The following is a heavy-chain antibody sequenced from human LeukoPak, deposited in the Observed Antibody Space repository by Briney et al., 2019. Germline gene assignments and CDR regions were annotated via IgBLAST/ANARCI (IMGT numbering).Heavy chain of an antibody. J-gene: IGHJ6*02. CDR1: GFTFDSYA. V-gene: IGHV3-30*04. Sequence: GMSLRLSCAASGFTFDSYAMYWVRQAPGKGLECVAVISYDGSNQYYADSVKGRFTISRDKSKNTLYVQMNSLRAEDTAVYYCATRGRSGYYYGMDVWGQGTTVTVSS. CDR3: ATRGRSGYYYGMDV. D-gene: IGHD1-26*01. CDR2: ISYDGSNQ.